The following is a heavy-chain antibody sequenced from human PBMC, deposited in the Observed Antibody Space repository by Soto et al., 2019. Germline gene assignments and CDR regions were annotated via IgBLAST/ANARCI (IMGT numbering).Heavy chain of an antibody. J-gene: IGHJ4*02. V-gene: IGHV3-30-3*01. CDR2: ISYDGSNK. CDR3: ARGLGSG. D-gene: IGHD3-16*01. Sequence: PGGSLRLSCAASGFTFSSYAMHWVRQAPGKGLEWVAVISYDGSNKYYADSVKGRFTISRDNSKNTLYLQMNSLRAEDTAVYYCARGLGSGWGQGTLVTVSS. CDR1: GFTFSSYA.